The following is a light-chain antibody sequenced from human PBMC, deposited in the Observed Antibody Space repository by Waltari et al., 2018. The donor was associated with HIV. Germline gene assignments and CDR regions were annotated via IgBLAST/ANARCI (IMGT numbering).Light chain of an antibody. V-gene: IGKV4-1*01. J-gene: IGKJ4*01. CDR1: QSVLYSSNNKNY. CDR2: WAS. CDR3: QQHYTTPLT. Sequence: DIVMTQSPDSLAVSLGERATINCKSSQSVLYSSNNKNYLAWYQQNPGQPPKLLIYWASARESGVPDRFSASGSGTDFTLTISSLQAGDVAVYYCQQHYTTPLTFGGGTKVEI.